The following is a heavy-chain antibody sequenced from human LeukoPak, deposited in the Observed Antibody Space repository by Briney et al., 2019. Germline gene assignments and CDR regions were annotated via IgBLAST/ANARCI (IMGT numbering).Heavy chain of an antibody. D-gene: IGHD2-2*01. Sequence: HSGGSLRLSCAAPGFTFSSCAMSWVRQAPGKGLEWVSAISTTGGSTFYADSVKGRFTISRDNSRNTLSLQMNSLRAEDTAVYYCAKAPMRPAPTLYFDHWGQGVLVTVSS. CDR2: ISTTGGST. J-gene: IGHJ4*02. V-gene: IGHV3-23*01. CDR1: GFTFSSCA. CDR3: AKAPMRPAPTLYFDH.